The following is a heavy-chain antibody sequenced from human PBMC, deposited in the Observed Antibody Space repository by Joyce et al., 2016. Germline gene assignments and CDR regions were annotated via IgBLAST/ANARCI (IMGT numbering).Heavy chain of an antibody. J-gene: IGHJ4*02. CDR1: GFRVSKSY. CDR2: SYGDGTT. Sequence: EVQLVETGGGLIQPGGSLRLSCEASGFRVSKSYMRGVRQSPGKGLEGVSVSYGDGTTYYADSVKGRFTISRDNSKDTLYLQMNSLRAEDTAMYYCTRFSTGGLKFDYWGQGTLVTVSS. V-gene: IGHV3-53*02. CDR3: TRFSTGGLKFDY. D-gene: IGHD6-19*01.